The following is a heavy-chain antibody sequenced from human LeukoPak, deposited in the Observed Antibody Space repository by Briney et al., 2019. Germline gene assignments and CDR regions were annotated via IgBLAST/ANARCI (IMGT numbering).Heavy chain of an antibody. CDR3: ARVSHSLQWLPLGEDY. Sequence: GGSLRLSCAASGFTFSSYWMSWVRQAPGKGLEWVANIKQDGSEKYYVDSVKGRFTISRDNAKNSLYLQMNSLRAEDTAVYYCARVSHSLQWLPLGEDYWGQGTLVTVSS. D-gene: IGHD6-19*01. CDR2: IKQDGSEK. V-gene: IGHV3-7*01. J-gene: IGHJ4*02. CDR1: GFTFSSYW.